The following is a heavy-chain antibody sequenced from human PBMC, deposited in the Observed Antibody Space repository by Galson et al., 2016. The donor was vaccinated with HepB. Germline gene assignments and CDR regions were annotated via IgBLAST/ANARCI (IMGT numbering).Heavy chain of an antibody. J-gene: IGHJ4*02. V-gene: IGHV1-46*01. CDR3: ARGGLYPYYFDY. CDR1: GYTFTKFY. Sequence: SVKVSCKASGYTFTKFYMHWVRQAPGQGLEWMGVINPGDLNTTSAQKFQGRVTMTTDTSTGTINMELNSLRSEDTALYNCARGGLYPYYFDYWGQGTLVTVSS. CDR2: INPGDLNT. D-gene: IGHD2-15*01.